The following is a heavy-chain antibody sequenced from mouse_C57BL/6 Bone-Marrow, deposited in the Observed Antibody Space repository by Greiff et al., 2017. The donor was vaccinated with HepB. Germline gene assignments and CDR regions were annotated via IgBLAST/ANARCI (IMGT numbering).Heavy chain of an antibody. D-gene: IGHD1-1*01. CDR2: IRNKANNHAT. V-gene: IGHV6-6*01. J-gene: IGHJ3*01. Sequence: EVMLVESGGGLVQPGGSMKLSCAASGFTFSDAWMDWVRQSPEKGLEWVAEIRNKANNHATYYAESVKGRFTISRDDSKSSVYLQMNSLRAEDTGIYYCTRPITTVPAWFAYWGQGTLVTVSA. CDR3: TRPITTVPAWFAY. CDR1: GFTFSDAW.